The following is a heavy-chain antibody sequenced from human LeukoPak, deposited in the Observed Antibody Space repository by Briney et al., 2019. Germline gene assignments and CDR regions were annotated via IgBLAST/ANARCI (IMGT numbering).Heavy chain of an antibody. CDR3: ARPYTTSTYYFDY. CDR1: GGSISSSSYW. J-gene: IGHJ4*02. CDR2: ISYSGST. D-gene: IGHD2-2*02. V-gene: IGHV4-39*01. Sequence: SETLSLTCTVSGGSISSSSYWWGWIRQPPGKGREWIGRISYSGSTHYNPSLKSRVTISVDTSKNQFSLKLSSVTAADTAVYYCARPYTTSTYYFDYWGQGTLVTVSS.